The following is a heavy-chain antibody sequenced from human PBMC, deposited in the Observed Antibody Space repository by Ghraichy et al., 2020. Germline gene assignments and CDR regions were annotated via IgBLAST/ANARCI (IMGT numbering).Heavy chain of an antibody. CDR1: GYTFTSYG. CDR2: ISAYNGNT. D-gene: IGHD5-18*01. Sequence: ASVKVSCKASGYTFTSYGISWVRQAPGQGLEWMGWISAYNGNTNYAQKLQGRVTMTTDTSTSTAYMELRSLRSDDTAVYYCARAADTAMVTMFAFDIWGQGTMVTVSS. J-gene: IGHJ3*02. CDR3: ARAADTAMVTMFAFDI. V-gene: IGHV1-18*01.